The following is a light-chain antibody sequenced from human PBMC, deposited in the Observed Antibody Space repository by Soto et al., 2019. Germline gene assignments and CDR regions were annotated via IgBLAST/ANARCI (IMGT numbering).Light chain of an antibody. J-gene: IGLJ1*01. CDR2: EVS. V-gene: IGLV2-23*02. CDR3: YSYAGGSTLYV. Sequence: QSVLTQPSSVSGSPGQSITISCTGTSSDNGNYNLVSWYQQHPGKAPKLLTYEVSKRPSGVSDRFSGSKSGNTASLTISGLQPEDEADYYCYSYAGGSTLYVFGTGTKVTVL. CDR1: SSDNGNYNL.